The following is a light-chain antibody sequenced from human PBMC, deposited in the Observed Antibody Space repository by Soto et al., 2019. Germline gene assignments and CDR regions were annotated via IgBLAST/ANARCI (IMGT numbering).Light chain of an antibody. Sequence: QSALTQPASVSGSPGQSITISCTGTSSDVGDYNYVSWYQLHPGKATKLMIYDVSNRPSGVSNRFAGSKSGSTASLTISGLQAEDAADYYCSSYTSSTTRVFGTGTKLTVL. J-gene: IGLJ1*01. CDR3: SSYTSSTTRV. CDR1: SSDVGDYNY. V-gene: IGLV2-14*01. CDR2: DVS.